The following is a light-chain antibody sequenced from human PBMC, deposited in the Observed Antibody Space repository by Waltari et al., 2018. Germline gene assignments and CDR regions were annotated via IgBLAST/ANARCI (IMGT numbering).Light chain of an antibody. J-gene: IGKJ2*01. V-gene: IGKV4-1*01. CDR1: QSILYRSNNQNY. CDR3: QQYYSTPYT. Sequence: DFVMTQSPHSLSVSLGERATINCKSSQSILYRSNNQNYLAWSQQKPGQPPKLLIYWASTRESGVPGRFSGSGSGTDFTLTISSLQAEDVAVYYCQQYYSTPYTFGQGTKLEIK. CDR2: WAS.